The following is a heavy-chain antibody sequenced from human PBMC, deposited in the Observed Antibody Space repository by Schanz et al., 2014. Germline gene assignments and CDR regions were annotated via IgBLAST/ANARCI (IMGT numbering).Heavy chain of an antibody. CDR2: INHSGST. Sequence: QVQLQGSGPGLVKPSETLSLTCIVSGGSISSHYWSWVRQAPGEGLEWIGEINHSGSTNYNPTLKSRVTISVDTSRNQFSLKLSSVTAADTAVYYCARGPDSTSADVTRGRRRYYFDYWGQGTLVTVSS. V-gene: IGHV4-59*11. J-gene: IGHJ4*02. CDR1: GGSISSHY. CDR3: ARGPDSTSADVTRGRRRYYFDY. D-gene: IGHD6-13*01.